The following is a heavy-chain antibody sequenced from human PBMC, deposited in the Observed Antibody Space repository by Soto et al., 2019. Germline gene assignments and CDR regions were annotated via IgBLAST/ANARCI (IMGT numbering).Heavy chain of an antibody. J-gene: IGHJ4*02. CDR2: IYYSGST. D-gene: IGHD3-10*01. CDR1: GGSISSGGYY. CDR3: ASRKSSPYFDY. Sequence: QVQLQESGPGLVKPSQTLSLTCTVSGGSISSGGYYWSWIRQPPGKGLEWIGNIYYSGSTYYNPSLKSRVTLSVDTSKKQFPLKLSSVTAADTAVYYCASRKSSPYFDYWGQGTLVTVSS. V-gene: IGHV4-30-4*01.